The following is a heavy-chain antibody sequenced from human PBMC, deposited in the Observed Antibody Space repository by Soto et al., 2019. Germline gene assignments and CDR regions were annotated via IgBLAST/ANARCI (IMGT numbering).Heavy chain of an antibody. D-gene: IGHD3-22*01. CDR1: GYIFTGFY. Sequence: GASVKVSCKASGYIFTGFYIHWVRQAPGQGLEWMGGIKPDSGGTDYAEKFQGRVTMTRDTSINTAYMELSRLRHDDTAVYYCARLKGSFDSRDHIWEAPYNYGLDVWGQGTTVTVSS. J-gene: IGHJ6*02. V-gene: IGHV1-2*02. CDR3: ARLKGSFDSRDHIWEAPYNYGLDV. CDR2: IKPDSGGT.